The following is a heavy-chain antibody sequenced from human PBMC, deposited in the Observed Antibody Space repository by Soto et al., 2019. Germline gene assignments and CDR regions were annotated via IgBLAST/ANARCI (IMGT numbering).Heavy chain of an antibody. J-gene: IGHJ4*02. CDR2: INPNSGGT. V-gene: IGHV1-2*02. CDR1: GYSFTGHY. CDR3: AAVTGGVTLDY. D-gene: IGHD6-19*01. Sequence: ASVKVSCKASGYSFTGHYMHWVRQAPGRGLEWMGWINPNSGGTSYAQKFQGRVTMTRDTSISTAYMELSRLTSDDTAVYYCAAVTGGVTLDYWGQGTLVTSPQ.